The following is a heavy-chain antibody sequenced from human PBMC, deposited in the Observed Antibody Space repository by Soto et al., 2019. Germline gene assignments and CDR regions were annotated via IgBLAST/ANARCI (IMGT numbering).Heavy chain of an antibody. CDR1: GGSFSDYY. D-gene: IGHD4-17*01. J-gene: IGHJ2*01. CDR3: VIYADSGWHFNP. V-gene: IGHV4-34*01. CDR2: INYSGST. Sequence: QGHLQQWGAGLLKPSEKLSLTCAVYGGSFSDYYWSWVRQPPGKGLEWIAEINYSGSTRYNPSLMSRATISSDTSKNQVSLNLSSVTAADTAVYYCVIYADSGWHFNPWGRGTLVTVSS.